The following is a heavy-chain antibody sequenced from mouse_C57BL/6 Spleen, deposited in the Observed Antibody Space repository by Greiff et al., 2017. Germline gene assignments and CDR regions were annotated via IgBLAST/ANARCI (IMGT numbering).Heavy chain of an antibody. CDR3: ARRRYYGVFDY. CDR1: GYTFTDYY. J-gene: IGHJ2*01. D-gene: IGHD1-1*01. V-gene: IGHV1-26*01. CDR2: INPNNGGT. Sequence: EVQLQQSGPELVKPGASVKISCKASGYTFTDYYMNWVKQSHGKSLEWIGDINPNNGGTSYNQKFKGKATLTVDKSSSTAYMELRSLTSEDSAVYYCARRRYYGVFDYWGQGTTLTVSS.